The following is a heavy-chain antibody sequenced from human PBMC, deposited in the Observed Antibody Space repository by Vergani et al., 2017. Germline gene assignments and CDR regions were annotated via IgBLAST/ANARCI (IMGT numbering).Heavy chain of an antibody. CDR2: IYHSGST. V-gene: IGHV4-34*01. D-gene: IGHD5-12*01. J-gene: IGHJ4*02. CDR1: GGSFSGYY. Sequence: QVQLQQWGAGLLKPSETLTLTCAVYGGSFSGYYWSWIRQPPGKGLEWIGSIYHSGSTYYNPSLKSRVTISVDTSKNQFSLKLSSVTAADTAVYYCAREGGRGYSGYDHDYWGQGTLVTVSS. CDR3: AREGGRGYSGYDHDY.